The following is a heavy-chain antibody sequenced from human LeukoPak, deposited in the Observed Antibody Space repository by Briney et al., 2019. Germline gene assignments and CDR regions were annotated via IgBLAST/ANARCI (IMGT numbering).Heavy chain of an antibody. V-gene: IGHV1-18*01. J-gene: IGHJ4*02. CDR1: GYTFTTYG. Sequence: ASVKVSCKASGYTFTTYGISWVRQAPGQGLEWMGWVSVYNGNTKYAQELQGRVTMTTDTSTSTAYMELRSLRSDDTAVHYCARTPGIAVAGGYFDYWGQGTLVTVSS. CDR2: VSVYNGNT. CDR3: ARTPGIAVAGGYFDY. D-gene: IGHD6-19*01.